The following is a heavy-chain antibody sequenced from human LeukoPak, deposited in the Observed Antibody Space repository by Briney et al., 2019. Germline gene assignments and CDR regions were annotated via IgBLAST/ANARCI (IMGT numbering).Heavy chain of an antibody. Sequence: GGSLRLSCAASGFTFSSYAMHWVRQAPGKGLEWVAVISDDGSNKYYADSVKGRFTVSRDNSKNTLYLQMNSLRAEDTAVYYCARELDGFDYYFDYWGQGTLVTVSS. CDR3: ARELDGFDYYFDY. J-gene: IGHJ4*02. V-gene: IGHV3-30*04. D-gene: IGHD3-10*01. CDR2: ISDDGSNK. CDR1: GFTFSSYA.